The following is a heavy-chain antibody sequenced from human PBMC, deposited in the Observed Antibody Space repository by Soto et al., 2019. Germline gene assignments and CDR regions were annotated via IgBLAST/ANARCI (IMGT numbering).Heavy chain of an antibody. Sequence: AGGSLRLSCAASGFTFSSYAMSWVRQAPGKGLEWVSAISGSGGSTYYADSVKGRFTIYRDNSKNTLYLQMNSLRAEDTAVYYCAKMTVAARPDGYYYGMDVWGQGTTVTVSS. CDR1: GFTFSSYA. V-gene: IGHV3-23*01. J-gene: IGHJ6*02. CDR2: ISGSGGST. CDR3: AKMTVAARPDGYYYGMDV. D-gene: IGHD6-6*01.